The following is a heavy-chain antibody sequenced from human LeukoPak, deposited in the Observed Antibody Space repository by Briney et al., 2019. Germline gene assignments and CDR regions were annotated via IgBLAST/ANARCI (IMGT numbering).Heavy chain of an antibody. CDR2: ISYDGSNK. Sequence: PGRSLRLSCAASGFTFSSYGMHWVRQAPGKGLEWVAVISYDGSNKYYADSVKGRFTISRDNSKNTLYLQMNSLRAEDTAVYYCAKGWAHDYGDLDYWGQETLVTVSS. D-gene: IGHD4-17*01. CDR3: AKGWAHDYGDLDY. J-gene: IGHJ4*02. V-gene: IGHV3-30*18. CDR1: GFTFSSYG.